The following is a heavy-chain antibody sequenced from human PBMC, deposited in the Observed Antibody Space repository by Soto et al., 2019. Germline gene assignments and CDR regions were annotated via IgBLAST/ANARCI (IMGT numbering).Heavy chain of an antibody. Sequence: QVQLVQSGAEVKKPGSSVKVSCKASGGTFGSYAISWVRQAPGQGLEWMGGIIPIPGTANYAQKFQGRVTIAADESTSTAYMELSRLRSEDTAVYYCARLQGSSTSLEIYYYYYYGMDVWGQGTTVTVSS. D-gene: IGHD2-2*01. J-gene: IGHJ6*02. CDR3: ARLQGSSTSLEIYYYYYYGMDV. V-gene: IGHV1-69*01. CDR2: IIPIPGTA. CDR1: GGTFGSYA.